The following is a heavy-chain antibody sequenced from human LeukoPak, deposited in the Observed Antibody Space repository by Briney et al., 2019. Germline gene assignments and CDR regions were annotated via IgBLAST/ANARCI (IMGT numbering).Heavy chain of an antibody. V-gene: IGHV3-23*01. Sequence: PGGSLRLSCAASGFTFSSSAMNWVRQAPGKGLEWVSAISSSGGSTHYADSVKGRFTISRDNSKNTLYLQLNSLKAEDTAVYYCAKDLGIVVVSAFDIWGQGTMVTVSS. J-gene: IGHJ3*02. CDR2: ISSSGGST. D-gene: IGHD3-22*01. CDR1: GFTFSSSA. CDR3: AKDLGIVVVSAFDI.